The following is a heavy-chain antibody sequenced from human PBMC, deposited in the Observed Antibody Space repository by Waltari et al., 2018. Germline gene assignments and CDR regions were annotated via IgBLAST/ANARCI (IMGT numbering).Heavy chain of an antibody. CDR2: INAGNGNT. J-gene: IGHJ5*02. Sequence: QVQLVQSGAEVKKPGASVKVSCTASGSTFTSYAMHWVRQAPGRRLEWMGWINAGNGNTKYSQKFQGRVTITRDTSASTAYMELSSLRSEDTAVYYCARSSPSVWFDPWGQGTLVTVSS. D-gene: IGHD4-17*01. CDR1: GSTFTSYA. CDR3: ARSSPSVWFDP. V-gene: IGHV1-3*01.